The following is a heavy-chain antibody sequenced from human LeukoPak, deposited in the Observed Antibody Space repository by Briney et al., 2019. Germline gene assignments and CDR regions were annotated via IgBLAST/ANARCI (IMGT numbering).Heavy chain of an antibody. V-gene: IGHV4-59*08. CDR3: ARHRAYSSSSPFDY. CDR2: IYYSGSS. J-gene: IGHJ4*02. D-gene: IGHD6-6*01. CDR1: GGSISFYY. Sequence: PSETLSLTCTVSGGSISFYYWSWIRQPPGKELEWIGYIYYSGSSKYNPSLKSRVSISVDTSKNQFSLRLSSVTAAGTAVYYCARHRAYSSSSPFDYWGQGTLVTVSS.